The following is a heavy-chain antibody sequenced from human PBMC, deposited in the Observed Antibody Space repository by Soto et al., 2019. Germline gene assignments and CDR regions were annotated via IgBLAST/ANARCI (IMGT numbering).Heavy chain of an antibody. CDR1: GFIFRNYA. CDR2: ITGSGDNT. V-gene: IGHV3-23*01. J-gene: IGHJ4*02. Sequence: LRLSCEAYGFIFRNYAMGWVRQAPGKGLEWFSAITGSGDNTYYVDSVKGRFTISRDNSRNALYLQMGSLRAEDTAVYYCAKLGSSSWSPHYYFDYWGQGSLVTVSS. D-gene: IGHD6-6*01. CDR3: AKLGSSSWSPHYYFDY.